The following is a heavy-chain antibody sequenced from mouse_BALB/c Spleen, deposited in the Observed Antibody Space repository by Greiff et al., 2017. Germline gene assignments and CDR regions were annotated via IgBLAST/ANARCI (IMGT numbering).Heavy chain of an antibody. Sequence: VQLQQSGPELVKPGASVKLSCTASGFNIKDTYMHWVKQRPEQGLEWIGRIDPANGNTKYDPKFQGKATITADTSSNTAYLQLSSLTSEDTAVYYCARGAAYYRYDGAMDYWGQGTSVTVSS. D-gene: IGHD2-14*01. J-gene: IGHJ4*01. CDR2: IDPANGNT. CDR3: ARGAAYYRYDGAMDY. V-gene: IGHV14-3*02. CDR1: GFNIKDTY.